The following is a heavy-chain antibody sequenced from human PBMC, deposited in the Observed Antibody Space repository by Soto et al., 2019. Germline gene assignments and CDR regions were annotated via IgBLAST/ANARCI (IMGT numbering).Heavy chain of an antibody. D-gene: IGHD5-12*01. CDR3: ARGNHRWLQLWYFDL. J-gene: IGHJ2*01. V-gene: IGHV1-69*12. CDR2: IIPIFGTV. CDR1: GGTFSNSP. Sequence: QVQLVQSGAEVKKPGSSVKVSCKASGGTFSNSPISWVRQAPGQGLEWMGGIIPIFGTVNYAQKFQGRVTLTADESTSTAYMELSSLRSDDTAVYYCARGNHRWLQLWYFDLWGRGTLVTVSS.